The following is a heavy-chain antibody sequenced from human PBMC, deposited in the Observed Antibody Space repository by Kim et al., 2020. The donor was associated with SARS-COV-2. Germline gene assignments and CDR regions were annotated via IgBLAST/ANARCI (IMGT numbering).Heavy chain of an antibody. CDR1: GGTFSSYA. D-gene: IGHD3-10*01. CDR3: ASSYGPMVRGVQHAFDI. CDR2: IIPIFGTA. Sequence: SVKVSCKASGGTFSSYAISWVRQAPGQGLEWMGGIIPIFGTANYAQKFQGRVTITADESTSTAYMELSSLRSEDTAVYYCASSYGPMVRGVQHAFDIWGQGTMVTVSS. V-gene: IGHV1-69*13. J-gene: IGHJ3*02.